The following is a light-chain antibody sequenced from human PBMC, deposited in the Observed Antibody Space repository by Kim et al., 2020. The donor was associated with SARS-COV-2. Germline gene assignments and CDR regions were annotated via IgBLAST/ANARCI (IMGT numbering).Light chain of an antibody. CDR3: HQYNDWPPGDT. V-gene: IGKV3-15*01. CDR2: GAS. J-gene: IGKJ2*01. Sequence: SAGERATLSCSASQSVSNNLAWYQHKPGQPPRLLIYGASTRATGVPARFSGSGSGTDFTLTVSSLQSEDFAVYYCHQYNDWPPGDTFGQGTKLEI. CDR1: QSVSNN.